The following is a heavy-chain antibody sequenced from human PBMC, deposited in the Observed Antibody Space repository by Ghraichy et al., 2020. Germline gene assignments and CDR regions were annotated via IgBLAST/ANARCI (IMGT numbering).Heavy chain of an antibody. CDR3: ARDKVGATTGWFDP. D-gene: IGHD1-26*01. J-gene: IGHJ5*02. V-gene: IGHV4-4*07. CDR1: GGSISSYY. Sequence: SETLSLTCTVSGGSISSYYWSWIRQPAGKGLEWIGRIYTSGSTNYNPSLKSRVTMSVDTSKNQFSLKLSSVTAADTAVYYCARDKVGATTGWFDPWGQGTLVTVSS. CDR2: IYTSGST.